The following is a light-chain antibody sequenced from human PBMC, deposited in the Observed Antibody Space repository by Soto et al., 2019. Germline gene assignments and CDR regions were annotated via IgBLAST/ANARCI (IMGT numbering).Light chain of an antibody. Sequence: DTVLTQSPSTLSVSQGERATLSCRASQNIKTNLAWYQHKPGQAPRLLIYGAFTRATGIPARFSGSGSGTEYTLTISNLQAEDFAVYYCQQFNNWPHTFGQGTRLEI. CDR3: QQFNNWPHT. V-gene: IGKV3D-15*01. J-gene: IGKJ5*01. CDR1: QNIKTN. CDR2: GAF.